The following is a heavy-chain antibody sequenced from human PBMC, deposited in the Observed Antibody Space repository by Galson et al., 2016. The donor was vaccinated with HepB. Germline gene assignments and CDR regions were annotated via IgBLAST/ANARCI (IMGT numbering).Heavy chain of an antibody. CDR3: ARGQSSSWYKNYFDY. Sequence: QSGAEVKKPGESLKVSCKASGYSFISYWIDWVRQMPGEGLEWMGIIYPGDSDTRYSPSFEGQVTISADKSISTAYLQWSSLKASDTAMYYCARGQSSSWYKNYFDYWGQGTLVTVSS. D-gene: IGHD6-13*01. CDR2: IYPGDSDT. CDR1: GYSFISYW. J-gene: IGHJ4*02. V-gene: IGHV5-51*01.